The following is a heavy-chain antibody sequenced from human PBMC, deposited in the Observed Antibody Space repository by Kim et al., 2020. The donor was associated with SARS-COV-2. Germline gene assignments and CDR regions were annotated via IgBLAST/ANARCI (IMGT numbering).Heavy chain of an antibody. V-gene: IGHV3-21*04. CDR2: ISSSSSYI. D-gene: IGHD6-19*01. CDR3: ARVLTSGWAYFDY. J-gene: IGHJ4*02. CDR1: GFTFSSYS. Sequence: GGSLRLSCAASGFTFSSYSMNWVRQAPGKGLEWISSISSSSSYIYYADSVKGRFTISRDNARASLYLQMNSLRAEDTAVSYCARVLTSGWAYFDYWGQGTLGTVSS.